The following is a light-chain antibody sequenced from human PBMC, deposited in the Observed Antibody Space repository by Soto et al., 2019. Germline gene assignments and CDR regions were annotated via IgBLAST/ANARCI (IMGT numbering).Light chain of an antibody. CDR3: QQYGRSLPYT. Sequence: EIVLTQSPGTLSLSPGERATLSCRASQSVSSSYLAWYQQKPGQAPRLLIYGASSRATGIPDRFSGSGSGTDFPLTISRLEPEDFAVYYCQQYGRSLPYTFGQGTKLEIK. CDR2: GAS. J-gene: IGKJ2*01. CDR1: QSVSSSY. V-gene: IGKV3-20*01.